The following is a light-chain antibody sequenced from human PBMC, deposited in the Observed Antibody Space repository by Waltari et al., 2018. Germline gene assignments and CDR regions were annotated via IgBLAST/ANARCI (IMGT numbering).Light chain of an antibody. J-gene: IGLJ2*01. CDR2: AVN. CDR1: SSDVGGYNL. Sequence: QSALPQPASVSGPPGQSNTLPCTGTSSDVGGYNLVSWYQQHPGKASKVLIYAVNERPSGVSNRFSGSRSGNTASLTISGLQAADEAGYFCCSYAKGRTPVVFGGGTKVTVL. CDR3: CSYAKGRTPVV. V-gene: IGLV2-23*02.